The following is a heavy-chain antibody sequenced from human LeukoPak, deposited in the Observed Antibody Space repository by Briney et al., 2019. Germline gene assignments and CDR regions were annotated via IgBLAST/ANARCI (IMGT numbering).Heavy chain of an antibody. CDR2: IYPSGNT. Sequence: MASETLSLTCTVSGDSISSSRHYWSWIRQPAGKGLEWVGRIYPSGNTNYNPSLKSRVTISLDTSKNQFSLNLRSVTAADTAVYYWARDGLVTMELDYWGQGTLVTVSS. CDR3: ARDGLVTMELDY. CDR1: GDSISSSRHY. V-gene: IGHV4-61*02. J-gene: IGHJ4*02. D-gene: IGHD3/OR15-3a*01.